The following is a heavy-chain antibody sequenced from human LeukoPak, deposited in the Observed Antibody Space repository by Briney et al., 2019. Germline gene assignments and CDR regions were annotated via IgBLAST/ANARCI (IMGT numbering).Heavy chain of an antibody. CDR1: GGTFNNYG. Sequence: SVKVSCKGSGGTFNNYGLNWVRQAPGQGLEWMGVIIPVYGTANYAQKFRDRVTITSDESTSTTYMELSSLRSEDTAVYYCARSGGLGASNDDAFDIWGQGTTVTVSS. V-gene: IGHV1-69*13. CDR3: ARSGGLGASNDDAFDI. CDR2: IIPVYGTA. D-gene: IGHD1-26*01. J-gene: IGHJ3*02.